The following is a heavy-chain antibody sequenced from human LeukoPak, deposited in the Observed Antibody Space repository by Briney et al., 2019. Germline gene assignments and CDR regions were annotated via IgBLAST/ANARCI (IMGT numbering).Heavy chain of an antibody. J-gene: IGHJ3*02. V-gene: IGHV5-51*01. CDR2: IYPGDSDT. CDR3: ARLDHGANLRGDAFDI. Sequence: GESLKISCQSSGYSFTSYWIGWVRQMPGKGLEWMGIIYPGDSDTRYSPSFQGQVTISADKSITTAYLQWNSLKASDTAMYYCARLDHGANLRGDAFDIWGQGTMVTVSS. D-gene: IGHD4/OR15-4a*01. CDR1: GYSFTSYW.